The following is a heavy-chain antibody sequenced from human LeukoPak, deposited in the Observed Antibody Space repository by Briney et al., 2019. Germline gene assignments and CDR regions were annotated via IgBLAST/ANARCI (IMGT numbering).Heavy chain of an antibody. CDR2: IYTSGST. Sequence: SETLTLTYAVSGGSISIYYWSWIRQPAGKGLEWIGRIYTSGSTNYNPSLKSRVTMSVDMSKNQFSLKLSSMTAADTAVYYCARVGSSGWYYFDYWGQGTLVTVSS. D-gene: IGHD6-19*01. V-gene: IGHV4-4*07. CDR3: ARVGSSGWYYFDY. CDR1: GGSISIYY. J-gene: IGHJ4*02.